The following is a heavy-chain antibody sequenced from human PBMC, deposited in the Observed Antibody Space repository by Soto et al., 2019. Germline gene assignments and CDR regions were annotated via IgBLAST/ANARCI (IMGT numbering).Heavy chain of an antibody. CDR3: AREYY. Sequence: GGSLRLSCAASGFRISDYWMSWVRQAPGKGLEYVANIKYDGNEKYYADSVKGRFTISRDNAKNSLYLQMNSLRAEDTAVYYCAREYYWGQGTLVTVSS. CDR2: IKYDGNEK. J-gene: IGHJ4*02. CDR1: GFRISDYW. V-gene: IGHV3-7*01.